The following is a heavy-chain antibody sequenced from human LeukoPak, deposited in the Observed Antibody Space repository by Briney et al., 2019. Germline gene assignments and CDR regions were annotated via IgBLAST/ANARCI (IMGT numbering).Heavy chain of an antibody. D-gene: IGHD3-3*01. Sequence: PGRSLRLSCAASGFTFSSYAMHWVRQAPGKGLEWVAVISYDGSNKYYADSVKGRFTISRDNSKNTLYLQMNSLRAEDTAVYYCAKGIDFWSGYQPHYWGQGTLVTVSS. CDR3: AKGIDFWSGYQPHY. CDR1: GFTFSSYA. J-gene: IGHJ4*02. V-gene: IGHV3-30-3*01. CDR2: ISYDGSNK.